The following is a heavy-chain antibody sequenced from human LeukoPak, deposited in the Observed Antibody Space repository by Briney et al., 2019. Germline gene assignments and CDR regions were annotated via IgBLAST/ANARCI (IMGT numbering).Heavy chain of an antibody. V-gene: IGHV4-30-2*01. D-gene: IGHD3-9*01. Sequence: SSQTLSLTCAVSGGSVSSGGYSWSWIRQPPGKGLEWIGYIYHSGSTYYNPSLKSRVIISVDRSKNQFSLKLSSVTAADTAVYYCARGGYDILTVDYWGQGTLVTVSS. J-gene: IGHJ4*02. CDR2: IYHSGST. CDR1: GGSVSSGGYS. CDR3: ARGGYDILTVDY.